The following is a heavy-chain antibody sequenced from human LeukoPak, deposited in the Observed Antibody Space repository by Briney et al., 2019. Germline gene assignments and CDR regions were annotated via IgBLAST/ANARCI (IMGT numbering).Heavy chain of an antibody. J-gene: IGHJ4*02. CDR2: INHSGST. Sequence: SETLSLTCAVCGGSFSGYYWSWIRQPPGKGLEWIGEINHSGSTNYNPSLKSRVTISVDTSKNQFSLKLSSVTAADTAVYYCARRPGYSSSWYRLRLDYWGQGTLVTVSS. CDR1: GGSFSGYY. D-gene: IGHD6-13*01. CDR3: ARRPGYSSSWYRLRLDY. V-gene: IGHV4-34*01.